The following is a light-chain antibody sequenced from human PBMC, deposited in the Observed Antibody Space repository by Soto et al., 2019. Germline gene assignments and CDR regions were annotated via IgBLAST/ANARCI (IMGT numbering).Light chain of an antibody. CDR2: AAS. CDR3: QQSYSTPPLT. J-gene: IGKJ4*01. V-gene: IGKV1-39*01. Sequence: DIQMTQSPSSLSASVGDRVTITCRASQSISSYLNWYQQKPGQAPKLLIYAASSLQSGVPSRFSGSGSGTDFTLTISSLQPEDFATYYCQQSYSTPPLTFGGGTEVEIK. CDR1: QSISSY.